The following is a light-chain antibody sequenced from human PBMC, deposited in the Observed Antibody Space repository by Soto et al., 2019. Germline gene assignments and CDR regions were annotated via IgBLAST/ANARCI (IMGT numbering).Light chain of an antibody. V-gene: IGKV1-5*03. Sequence: DIQITKTTSTLSASVGDRVTITCRASQSISSWLAWYQQKPGKAPKLLIYKASSLESGVPSRFSGSGSGTEFTLTISSLQPDDFATYYCQQYNSYWITFGQGTRLEI. CDR3: QQYNSYWIT. J-gene: IGKJ5*01. CDR1: QSISSW. CDR2: KAS.